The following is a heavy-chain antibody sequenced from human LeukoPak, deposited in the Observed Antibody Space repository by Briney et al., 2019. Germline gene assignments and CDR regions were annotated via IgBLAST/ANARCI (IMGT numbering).Heavy chain of an antibody. V-gene: IGHV3-30-3*01. D-gene: IGHD5-12*01. J-gene: IGHJ6*02. CDR3: ARERAATSGMDV. Sequence: PGRSLRLSCAASGFTFSSYAMHWVRQAPGKGLEWVAVISYDGSKKYYADAVKGRFTISRDNSENTLYLQMNSLRAEDTAVYYCARERAATSGMDVWGQGTTVTVSS. CDR1: GFTFSSYA. CDR2: ISYDGSKK.